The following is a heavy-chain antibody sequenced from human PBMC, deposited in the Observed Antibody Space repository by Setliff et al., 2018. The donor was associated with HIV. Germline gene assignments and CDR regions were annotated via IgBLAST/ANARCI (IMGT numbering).Heavy chain of an antibody. CDR1: GGSLSGYY. J-gene: IGHJ6*02. CDR2: INHSGST. V-gene: IGHV4-34*01. D-gene: IGHD4-17*01. Sequence: SETLSLTCAVYGGSLSGYYWSWIRQAPGKGLEWIGEINHSGSTNYNPSLKSRVTISVDTSKNQFSLKLRSVTAADTAVYYCARRPDYGDYYYYYGMDVWGQGTTVTVSS. CDR3: ARRPDYGDYYYYYGMDV.